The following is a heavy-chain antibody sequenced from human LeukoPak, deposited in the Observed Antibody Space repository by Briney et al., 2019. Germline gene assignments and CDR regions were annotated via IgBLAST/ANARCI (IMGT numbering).Heavy chain of an antibody. D-gene: IGHD4-17*01. CDR1: GYTFTRYT. V-gene: IGHV1-3*01. J-gene: IGHJ5*02. Sequence: ASVKVSCKASGYTFTRYTMHWVRQAPGHRPEWMGWINAGNGNTEYSQKFQGRVTITRDTSASTAYMELSSLRSEDTAVYYCARNDYDYGDSWFDPWGQGTLVTVSS. CDR2: INAGNGNT. CDR3: ARNDYDYGDSWFDP.